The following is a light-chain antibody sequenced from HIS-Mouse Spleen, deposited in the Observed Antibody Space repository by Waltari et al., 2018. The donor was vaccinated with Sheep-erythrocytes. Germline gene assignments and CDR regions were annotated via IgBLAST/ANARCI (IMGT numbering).Light chain of an antibody. CDR1: TGIRND. CDR2: AAS. Sequence: AIQMTQSPSSLSASVGDRVTITCRASTGIRNDLGWYQQKPGKAPKLLIYAASSLQSGVPSRVSGSGSGTDFTLTISSLQPEDFATYYCLQDYNYPYTFGQGTKLEIK. J-gene: IGKJ2*01. CDR3: LQDYNYPYT. V-gene: IGKV1-6*01.